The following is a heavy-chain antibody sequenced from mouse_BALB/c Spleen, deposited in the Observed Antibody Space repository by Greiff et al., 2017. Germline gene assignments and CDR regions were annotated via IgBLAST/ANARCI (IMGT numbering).Heavy chain of an antibody. CDR3: ARTSTVVEMDY. V-gene: IGHV1S137*01. CDR1: GYTFTDYA. J-gene: IGHJ4*01. D-gene: IGHD1-1*01. Sequence: LVESGAELVRPGVSVKISCKGSGYTFTDYAMHWVKQSHAKSLEWIGVISTYYGDASYNQKFKGKATMTVDKSSSTAYMELARLTSEDSAIYYCARTSTVVEMDYWGQGTSVTVSS. CDR2: ISTYYGDA.